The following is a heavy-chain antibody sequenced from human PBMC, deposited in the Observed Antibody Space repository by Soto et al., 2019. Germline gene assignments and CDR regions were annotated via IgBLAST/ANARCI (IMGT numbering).Heavy chain of an antibody. CDR1: RGSSSGYS. CDR3: ARGGISHWAYFYYMDV. D-gene: IGHD2-21*01. V-gene: IGHV4-34*01. Sequence: SETLSLTCAVSRGSSSGYSWNWIRQPPGKGLEWIGEINHLGSINYNPSLKSRVTMTVDTSKNQFSLTLNSVTAADTATYYCARGGISHWAYFYYMDVWDRGTTVTVSS. CDR2: INHLGSI. J-gene: IGHJ6*03.